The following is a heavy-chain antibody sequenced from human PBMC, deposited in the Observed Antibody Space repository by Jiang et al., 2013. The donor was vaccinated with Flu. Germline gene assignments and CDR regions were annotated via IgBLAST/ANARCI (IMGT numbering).Heavy chain of an antibody. Sequence: SGAEVKKPGSSVKVSCKASGGTFSNFAINWVRQAPGQGLEWMGGIIPVFGSAHYAQKFQGRVTITADESTSTAYMELSSLRSEDTAVYYCARGVDYDSIGYYFFYWGQGTLVTVSS. CDR2: IIPVFGSA. CDR1: GGTFSNFA. V-gene: IGHV1-69*01. D-gene: IGHD3-22*01. CDR3: ARGVDYDSIGYYFFY. J-gene: IGHJ4*02.